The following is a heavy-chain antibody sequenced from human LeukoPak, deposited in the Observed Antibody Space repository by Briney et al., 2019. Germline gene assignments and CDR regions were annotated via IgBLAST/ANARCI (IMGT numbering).Heavy chain of an antibody. CDR2: IYPGDSDT. D-gene: IGHD3-10*01. J-gene: IGHJ3*02. V-gene: IGHV5-51*01. CDR3: ARREYYSYAFDI. Sequence: GESLKISCKVSGDRFSSFWIGWVRQMPGKGLEWMGIIYPGDSDTRYSPSFQGQVTISADKSISTAYLQWSSLKASDTAMYYCARREYYSYAFDIWGQGTMVTVSS. CDR1: GDRFSSFW.